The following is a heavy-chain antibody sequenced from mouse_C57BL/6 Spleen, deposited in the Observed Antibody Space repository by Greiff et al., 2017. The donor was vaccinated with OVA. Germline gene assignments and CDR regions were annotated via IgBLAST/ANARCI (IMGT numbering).Heavy chain of an antibody. CDR3: ARGLTGTLYWYFDV. CDR2: INPNNGGT. CDR1: GYTFTDYN. J-gene: IGHJ1*03. D-gene: IGHD4-1*01. Sequence: EVQLQQSGPELVKPGASVKMSCKASGYTFTDYNMHWVKQSHGKSLEWIGYINPNNGGTSYNQKFKGKATLTVNKSSSTAYMELRSLTSEDSAVYYCARGLTGTLYWYFDVWGTGTTVTVSS. V-gene: IGHV1-22*01.